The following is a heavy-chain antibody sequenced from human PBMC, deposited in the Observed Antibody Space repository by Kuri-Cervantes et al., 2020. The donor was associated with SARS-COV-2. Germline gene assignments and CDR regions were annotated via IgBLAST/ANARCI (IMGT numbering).Heavy chain of an antibody. CDR1: GGSISGSSYY. CDR2: IYESVDT. CDR3: ARHYAFDNFHK. V-gene: IGHV4-39*01. D-gene: IGHD1-1*01. Sequence: SETLSLTCTVSGGSISGSSYYWGWIRQSPEKGLEWIGSIYESVDTYYSSSLKSRLSLSVDTSKNQFSLTLTSVTAADTAIYYCARHYAFDNFHKWGQGIQVTVSS. J-gene: IGHJ4*02.